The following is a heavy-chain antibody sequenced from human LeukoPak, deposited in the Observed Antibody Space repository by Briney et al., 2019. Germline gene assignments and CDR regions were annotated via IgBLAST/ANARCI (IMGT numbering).Heavy chain of an antibody. Sequence: PSETLSLTCTVSGYSISSGYYWGWIRQPPGKGLEWIGSIYHSGSTYYNPPLKSRVTISVDTSKNQFSLKLSSVTAADTAVYYCARGAIVGVIWGQGTLVTVSS. V-gene: IGHV4-38-2*02. CDR2: IYHSGST. CDR3: ARGAIVGVI. CDR1: GYSISSGYY. J-gene: IGHJ4*02. D-gene: IGHD1-26*01.